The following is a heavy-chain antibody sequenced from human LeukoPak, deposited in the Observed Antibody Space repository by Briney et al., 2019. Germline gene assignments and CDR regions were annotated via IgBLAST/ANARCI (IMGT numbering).Heavy chain of an antibody. CDR2: IYYTGST. J-gene: IGHJ5*02. V-gene: IGHV4-59*01. CDR1: GGSISSYY. Sequence: SETLSLTCTVSGGSISSYYWSWIRQPPGKGLEWIGYIYYTGSTNYNPSLKSRVTISVDTSKNQFSLKLSSVTAADTAVYYCARGESQSSLYNWFDPWGQGTLVTVSS. CDR3: ARGESQSSLYNWFDP.